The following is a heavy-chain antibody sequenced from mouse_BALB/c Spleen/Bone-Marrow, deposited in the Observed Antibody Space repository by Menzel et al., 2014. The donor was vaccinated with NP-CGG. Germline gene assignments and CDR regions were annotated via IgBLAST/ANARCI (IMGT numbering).Heavy chain of an antibody. CDR1: GFSLSRYS. D-gene: IGHD1-1*01. J-gene: IGHJ4*01. V-gene: IGHV2-6-4*01. CDR3: ARFITTGTMDC. CDR2: IWGGGNT. Sequence: QVQLQQSGPGLVAPSQSLSITCTVSGFSLSRYSVHWVRRPPGEGLEWLGVIWGGGNTDYNSALKSRLSITKDNSKSQVFLKMNSLQTDDTAMYYWARFITTGTMDCWGQGTSGTVSS.